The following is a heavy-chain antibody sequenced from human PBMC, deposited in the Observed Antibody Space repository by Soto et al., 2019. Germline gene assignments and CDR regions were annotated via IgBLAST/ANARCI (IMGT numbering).Heavy chain of an antibody. CDR1: GFTFSDYD. D-gene: IGHD3-10*01. Sequence: QVQMVESGGGLVKPGGSLRLACAASGFTFSDYDMSWIRQAPGKGLEWVSYISSSGRNIYYTDSVKGRFTISRDNTKNLLYLQMSSLRVEDTAVYYCARDLPGRISRAHVFEAFDIWGHGTTVTVSS. CDR3: ARDLPGRISRAHVFEAFDI. V-gene: IGHV3-11*01. CDR2: ISSSGRNI. J-gene: IGHJ3*02.